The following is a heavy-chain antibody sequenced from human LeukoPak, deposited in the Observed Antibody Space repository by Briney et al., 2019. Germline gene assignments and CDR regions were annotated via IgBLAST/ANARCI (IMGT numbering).Heavy chain of an antibody. D-gene: IGHD3-22*01. CDR3: ARDYYYDSSGYYFDAFDI. J-gene: IGHJ3*02. Sequence: PGGSLRLSCAASGFTFSTYSMNWVRQAPGKGLEWVSFIRSSSSYIYYADSVKGRFTIYRCNAKNSLYLQMNSLRAEDTAVYYCARDYYYDSSGYYFDAFDIWGQGTMVTVSS. CDR1: GFTFSTYS. V-gene: IGHV3-21*01. CDR2: IRSSSSYI.